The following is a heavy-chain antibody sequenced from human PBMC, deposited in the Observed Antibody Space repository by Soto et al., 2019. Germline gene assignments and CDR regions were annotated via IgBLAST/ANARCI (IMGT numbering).Heavy chain of an antibody. CDR2: INPSGGST. CDR3: ERDWGRTAMVKGFDY. CDR1: AYTFTSYY. D-gene: IGHD5-18*01. J-gene: IGHJ4*02. Sequence: SVKVSCKASAYTFTSYYMHLVRQAPGQGLEWMGIINPSGGSTSYAQKFQGRVTMTRDTSTSTVYMELSSLRSEDTAVYYCERDWGRTAMVKGFDYWGQGTLVTVSS. V-gene: IGHV1-46*01.